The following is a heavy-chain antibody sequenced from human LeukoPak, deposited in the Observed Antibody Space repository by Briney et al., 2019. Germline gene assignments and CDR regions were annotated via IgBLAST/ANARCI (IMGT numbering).Heavy chain of an antibody. Sequence: ALVKVSCKASGYTFTGYYMHWVRQAPGQGLEWMGWINPNSGGTNYAQRFQGRVTMTRDTSISTAYMELSRLRSDDTAVYYCARDWGSGFPFDYWGQGTLVTVSS. CDR1: GYTFTGYY. J-gene: IGHJ4*02. V-gene: IGHV1-2*02. CDR2: INPNSGGT. D-gene: IGHD7-27*01. CDR3: ARDWGSGFPFDY.